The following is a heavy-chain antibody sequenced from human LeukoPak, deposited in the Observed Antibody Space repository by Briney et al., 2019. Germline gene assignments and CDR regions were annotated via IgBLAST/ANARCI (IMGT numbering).Heavy chain of an antibody. D-gene: IGHD6-19*01. J-gene: IGHJ4*02. Sequence: AGSLTLSCAAYGFTVSNNYMSWVRHAPGQGLEWVSVIYSSDSTYSADSVKGRFTISRDNSKNTLYFQMNSLSSEDVGVYYCARDSSGPLYWGQGTLVTVSS. CDR1: GFTVSNNY. V-gene: IGHV3-66*01. CDR3: ARDSSGPLY. CDR2: IYSSDST.